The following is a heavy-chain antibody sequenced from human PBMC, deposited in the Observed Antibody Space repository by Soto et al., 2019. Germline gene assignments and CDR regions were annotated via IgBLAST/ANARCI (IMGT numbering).Heavy chain of an antibody. Sequence: GESLKISCKVSGIRFTNYWIGWVRQMAGKGLEWMGIIYPGDSYTRYSPSFQGQVTISVDKSISTAYLQWSSLKASDSAMYYCATRGDYFDFWGQGTLVTVSS. CDR1: GIRFTNYW. J-gene: IGHJ4*02. CDR2: IYPGDSYT. CDR3: ATRGDYFDF. V-gene: IGHV5-51*01.